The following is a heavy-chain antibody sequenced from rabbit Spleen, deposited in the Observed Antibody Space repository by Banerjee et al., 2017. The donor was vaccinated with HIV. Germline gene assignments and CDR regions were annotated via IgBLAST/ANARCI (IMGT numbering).Heavy chain of an antibody. CDR2: IYSGSSGDT. CDR3: ARDTGSSFSSYGMDL. CDR1: GFDFSSSYY. V-gene: IGHV1S45*01. Sequence: EQLEESGGGLVKSEGSLTLTCKAAGFDFSSSYYMCWVRQAPGKGLEWIACIYSGSSGDTYYATWAKGRFTCSKTSSTTVTLQMTSLTVADTATYFCARDTGSSFSSYGMDLWGPGTLVTVS. D-gene: IGHD8-1*01. J-gene: IGHJ6*01.